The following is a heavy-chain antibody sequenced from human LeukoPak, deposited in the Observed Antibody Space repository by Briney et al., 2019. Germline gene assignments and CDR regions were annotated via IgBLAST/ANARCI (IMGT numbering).Heavy chain of an antibody. J-gene: IGHJ4*02. CDR3: ARETHDPTMVRGVVDY. Sequence: SETLSLTCTVSGGSISSGDYYWSWIRQPPGKGLEWIGYIYYSGSTYYNPSLKSRVSISVDTSKKQLSLKLSSVTAADTAVYYCARETHDPTMVRGVVDYWGQGTLVTVSS. CDR1: GGSISSGDYY. V-gene: IGHV4-30-4*01. D-gene: IGHD3-10*01. CDR2: IYYSGST.